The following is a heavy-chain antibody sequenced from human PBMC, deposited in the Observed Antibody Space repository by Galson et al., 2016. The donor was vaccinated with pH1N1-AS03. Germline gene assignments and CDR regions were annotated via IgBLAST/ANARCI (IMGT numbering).Heavy chain of an antibody. Sequence: SLRLSCAASGFSFSRYAMIWVRQAPGKGLEWVSSLSGTGLSAYYADSVKGRFSISRDNSKSTVYLQLKGLRPEDTGVYYCARESRGVGAIEVGFDPWGQGTLVTVSS. CDR3: ARESRGVGAIEVGFDP. V-gene: IGHV3-23*01. J-gene: IGHJ5*02. CDR2: LSGTGLSA. CDR1: GFSFSRYA. D-gene: IGHD1-26*01.